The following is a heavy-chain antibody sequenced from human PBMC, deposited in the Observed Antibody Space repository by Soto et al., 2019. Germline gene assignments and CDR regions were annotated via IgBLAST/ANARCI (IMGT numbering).Heavy chain of an antibody. CDR1: RAFINSGGFY. CDR2: IFHSGST. J-gene: IGHJ5*02. CDR3: VRGGIAGNWFDP. Sequence: SETLSLTCSVSRAFINSGGFYYRWIRQPPGKGLEWLGYIFHSGSTLYNPSLRGRLTLSADTSRNQLSLYLTSVTAADTAVYYCVRGGIAGNWFDPWGQGILVTVSS. D-gene: IGHD2-15*01. V-gene: IGHV4-31*03.